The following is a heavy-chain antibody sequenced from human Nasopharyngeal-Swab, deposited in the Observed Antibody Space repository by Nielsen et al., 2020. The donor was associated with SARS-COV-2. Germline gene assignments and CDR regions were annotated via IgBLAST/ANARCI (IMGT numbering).Heavy chain of an antibody. V-gene: IGHV3-23*01. J-gene: IGHJ5*02. CDR3: AKDWLYTSAWYGGS. Sequence: WIRQPPGKGLEWVSSISGSGFTYYSDSVKGRFTISRDNSMDTLYLQMNSLRAEDTATYYCAKDWLYTSAWYGGSWGQGTLVTVPS. D-gene: IGHD3-22*01. CDR2: ISGSGFT.